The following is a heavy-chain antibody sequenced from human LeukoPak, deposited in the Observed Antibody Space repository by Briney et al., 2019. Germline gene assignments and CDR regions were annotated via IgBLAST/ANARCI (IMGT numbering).Heavy chain of an antibody. CDR3: ARGRGVAAAFCL. V-gene: IGHV4-34*01. J-gene: IGHJ4*02. CDR2: INHSGST. Sequence: SETLSLTCAVYGGSFSGYYWSWIRQPPGKGLEWMGEINHSGSTNYNPSLKSRVTISVDTSKNQFSLKLSSVTAADTAVYYCARGRGVAAAFCLWGQGTRVTVSS. D-gene: IGHD6-13*01. CDR1: GGSFSGYY.